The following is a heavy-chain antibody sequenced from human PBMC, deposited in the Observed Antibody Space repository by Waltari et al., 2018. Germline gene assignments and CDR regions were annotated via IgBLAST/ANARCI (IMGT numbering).Heavy chain of an antibody. D-gene: IGHD2-15*01. Sequence: QVQLVESGGGVVQPGGSLRLSCAASGFTFSSYGMHWVRQAPGKGLEWVAFIRYDGSNKYYADSVKGRFTISRDNSKNTLYLQMNSLRAEDTAVYYCAKSACGGSCSYHYWGQGTLVTVSS. J-gene: IGHJ4*02. CDR1: GFTFSSYG. CDR2: IRYDGSNK. V-gene: IGHV3-30*02. CDR3: AKSACGGSCSYHY.